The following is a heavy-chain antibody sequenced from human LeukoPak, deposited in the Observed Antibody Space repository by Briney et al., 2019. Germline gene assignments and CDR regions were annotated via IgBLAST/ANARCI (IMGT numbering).Heavy chain of an antibody. CDR3: ARGQYYYGMDI. CDR1: GFTFDDYT. Sequence: GGSLRLSCAASGFTFDDYTMHWVRQAPGKGLEWVSLISWDGGSTYYADSVKGRFTISRDNSKNSLYLQMNSLRTEDTALYYCARGQYYYGMDIWGQGTTVTVSS. CDR2: ISWDGGST. V-gene: IGHV3-43*01. J-gene: IGHJ6*02.